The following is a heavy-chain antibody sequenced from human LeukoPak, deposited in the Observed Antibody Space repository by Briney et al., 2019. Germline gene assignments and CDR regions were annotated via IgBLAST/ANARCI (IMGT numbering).Heavy chain of an antibody. CDR1: GFTVSSNY. CDR2: IYSGGST. J-gene: IGHJ2*01. Sequence: GGSLRLSCAASGFTVSSNYMSWVRQAPGKGLEWVSVIYSGGSTYYADSVKGRFTISRDNAKNSLYLQMNSLRAEDTAVYYCARGGRALDWYFDLWGRGTLVTVSS. D-gene: IGHD3-16*01. CDR3: ARGGRALDWYFDL. V-gene: IGHV3-53*01.